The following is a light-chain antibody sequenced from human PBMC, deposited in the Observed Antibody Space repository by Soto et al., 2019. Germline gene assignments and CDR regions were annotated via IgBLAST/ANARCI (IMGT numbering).Light chain of an antibody. Sequence: EIVLTQSPATLSLSPGERATLSCRASQSVSSYLAWYQQKPGQAPRLLIYDASNRATGIPARFSVSGSGTDFTLAISTLEPEYFAVDYCQQRSNWPFTFGGGTKVEIK. CDR1: QSVSSY. V-gene: IGKV3-11*01. CDR2: DAS. CDR3: QQRSNWPFT. J-gene: IGKJ4*01.